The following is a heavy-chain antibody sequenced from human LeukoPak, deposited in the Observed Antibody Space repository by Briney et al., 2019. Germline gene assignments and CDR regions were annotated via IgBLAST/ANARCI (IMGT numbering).Heavy chain of an antibody. J-gene: IGHJ4*02. Sequence: SETLSLTCAVYGGSFSGYYWSWIRQPPGKGLEWIGEINHSGSTNYNPSLKSRVTISVDTSKNQFSLKLSSVTAADTAVYYCARGILAKVYATFDYWGQGTLVTVSS. CDR2: INHSGST. CDR1: GGSFSGYY. CDR3: ARGILAKVYATFDY. D-gene: IGHD2-8*01. V-gene: IGHV4-34*01.